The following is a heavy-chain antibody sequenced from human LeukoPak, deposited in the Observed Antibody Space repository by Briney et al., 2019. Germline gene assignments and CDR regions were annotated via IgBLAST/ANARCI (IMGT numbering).Heavy chain of an antibody. CDR3: ATDTTVTPFGY. V-gene: IGHV3-21*01. J-gene: IGHJ4*02. D-gene: IGHD4-17*01. CDR2: ISSSSSYI. Sequence: PGGSLRLSCAASGFTFSSYSMNWVRQAPGKGLEWVSSISSSSSYIYYADSVKGRFTISRDNAKNSLYLQMNSLRAEDTAVYYCATDTTVTPFGYWGQGTLVTVSS. CDR1: GFTFSSYS.